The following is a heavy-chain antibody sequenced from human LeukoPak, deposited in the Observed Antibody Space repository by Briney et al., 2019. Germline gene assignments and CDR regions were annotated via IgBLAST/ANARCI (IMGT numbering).Heavy chain of an antibody. V-gene: IGHV3-21*01. CDR3: ARSPPLPH. CDR2: ISSSSGYI. CDR1: GFTFSSYS. Sequence: GGSLRLSCAASGFTFSSYSMNWVRQAPGKGLEWVSSISSSSGYIYYADSVKGRFTISRDNAKNSLYLQMNSLRVDDTAVYYCARSPPLPHWGQGTLVTVSS. J-gene: IGHJ4*02.